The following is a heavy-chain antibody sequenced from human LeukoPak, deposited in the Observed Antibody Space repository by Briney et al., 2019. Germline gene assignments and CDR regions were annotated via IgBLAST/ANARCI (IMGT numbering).Heavy chain of an antibody. J-gene: IGHJ4*02. Sequence: GGSLSLSCSASRFTLTDAWKSWFRQAPGKGLEWVGRIKRKTDGGTTDYAAPVKGRFTISRDDSKNTLYLHMNSLKTEDTAAYYCGTDGGQWLILHYWSDYWGQPTLVTVSS. CDR1: RFTLTDAW. D-gene: IGHD2-8*02. CDR3: GTDGGQWLILHYWSDY. CDR2: IKRKTDGGTT. V-gene: IGHV3-15*01.